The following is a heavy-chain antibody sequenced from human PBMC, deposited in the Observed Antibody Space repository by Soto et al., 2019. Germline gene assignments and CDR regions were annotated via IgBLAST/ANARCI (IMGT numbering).Heavy chain of an antibody. CDR1: DGSIISGY. V-gene: IGHV4-59*01. D-gene: IGHD2-15*01. J-gene: IGHJ4*02. Sequence: PSETLSLTCTVSDGSIISGYWSWIRQPPGKGLEWIGYISYSGNTNYNPSLKSRVTMSVDTPKNQFSLRLSSVTTADTAVYYCAGLRGYAGSPIDYWGQGTLVTVSS. CDR3: AGLRGYAGSPIDY. CDR2: ISYSGNT.